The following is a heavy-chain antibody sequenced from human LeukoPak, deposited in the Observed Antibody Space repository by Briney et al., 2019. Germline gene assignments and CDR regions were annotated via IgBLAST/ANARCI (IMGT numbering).Heavy chain of an antibody. Sequence: ASVKVSCKASGGTFSSYAISWVRQAPGQGLEWMGWISAYNGNTNYAQKLQGRVTMTTDTSTSTAYMELRSLRSDDTAVYYCARVYLEPGIAAAGTEDAFDIWGQGTMVTVSS. V-gene: IGHV1-18*01. CDR3: ARVYLEPGIAAAGTEDAFDI. J-gene: IGHJ3*02. D-gene: IGHD6-13*01. CDR2: ISAYNGNT. CDR1: GGTFSSYA.